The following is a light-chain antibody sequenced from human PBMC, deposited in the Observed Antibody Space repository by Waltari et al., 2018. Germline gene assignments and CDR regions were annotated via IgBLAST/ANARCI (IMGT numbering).Light chain of an antibody. CDR1: NIGSKS. J-gene: IGLJ2*01. V-gene: IGLV3-21*04. Sequence: SYVVTQSPSVSVAPGETARITCGGDNIGSKSVHWYQQRPGQAPVLVISYGSDRPSGIPERFSGSNSGNTATLTISWVEAEDEADYYYLVWHSTIDHQGVFGGGTKLTVL. CDR2: YGS. CDR3: LVWHSTIDHQGV.